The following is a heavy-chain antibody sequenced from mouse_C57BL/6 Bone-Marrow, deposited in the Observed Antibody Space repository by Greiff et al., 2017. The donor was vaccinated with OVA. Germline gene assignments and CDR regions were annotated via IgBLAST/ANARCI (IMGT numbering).Heavy chain of an antibody. CDR2: IDPETGGT. CDR1: GYTFTDYE. J-gene: IGHJ1*03. CDR3: TPYYYGSSYVYFDV. Sequence: QVQLQQSGAELVRPGASVTLSCKASGYTFTDYEMHWVKQTPVHGLEWIGAIDPETGGTAYNQKFKGKAILTADKSSSTAYMELRSLTSEDSAVYYCTPYYYGSSYVYFDVWGTGTTVTVSS. V-gene: IGHV1-15*01. D-gene: IGHD1-1*01.